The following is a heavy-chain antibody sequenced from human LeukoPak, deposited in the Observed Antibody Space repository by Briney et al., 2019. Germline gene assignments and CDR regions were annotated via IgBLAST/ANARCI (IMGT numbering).Heavy chain of an antibody. J-gene: IGHJ3*02. CDR2: ISAYNGNT. V-gene: IGHV1-18*01. CDR1: GYTFTSYG. D-gene: IGHD3-10*01. Sequence: ASVTVSCTASGYTFTSYGISWVRQAPGQGLEWMGWISAYNGNTNYAQKLQGRVTMTTDTSTSTAYMELKSLRSDDTAVYYCARERHYGSGSYYNGQDAFDIWGQGTMVTVSS. CDR3: ARERHYGSGSYYNGQDAFDI.